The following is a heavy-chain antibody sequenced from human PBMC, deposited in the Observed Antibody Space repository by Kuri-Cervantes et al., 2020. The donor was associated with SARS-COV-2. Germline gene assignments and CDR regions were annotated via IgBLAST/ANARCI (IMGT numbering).Heavy chain of an antibody. Sequence: SGPTLVKPTQTLTLTCTFSGFSLSSNGMRVSWIRQSPGKALEWLARFDWDGDKFYRPSLKTRLTISKDTSKNQAVLRMTNMDPGDTATYYCARTSWIAVGGGFDYWGQGILVTVSS. J-gene: IGHJ4*02. V-gene: IGHV2-70*04. CDR2: FDWDGDK. D-gene: IGHD6-19*01. CDR1: GFSLSSNGMR. CDR3: ARTSWIAVGGGFDY.